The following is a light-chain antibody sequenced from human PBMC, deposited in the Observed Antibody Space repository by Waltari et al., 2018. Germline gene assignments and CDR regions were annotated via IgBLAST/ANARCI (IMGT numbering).Light chain of an antibody. CDR2: WAS. Sequence: DIVMTQSPDYLAVSLGERATINCKSIQTVLYRSNNKNYLAWYQQKPGQPPKLLIYWASTRESGVPDRFSGSGSGTDFTLTISSLQAEDVAVYYCQHYYSPPHTFGQGTKLEIK. CDR3: QHYYSPPHT. CDR1: QTVLYRSNNKNY. V-gene: IGKV4-1*01. J-gene: IGKJ2*01.